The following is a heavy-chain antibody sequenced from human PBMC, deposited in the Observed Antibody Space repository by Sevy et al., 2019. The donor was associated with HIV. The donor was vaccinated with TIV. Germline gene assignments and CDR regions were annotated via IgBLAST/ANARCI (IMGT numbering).Heavy chain of an antibody. D-gene: IGHD2-8*01. CDR3: AREGCTKPHDY. J-gene: IGHJ4*02. CDR2: LSFGCGEI. Sequence: GGFLRLSCAASGFTFSKYSMSWVRQPPGKGLEWVSTLSFGCGEINYADSVKGRFPISRDNSKSSVYLQMNNLRPEDTAVYYCAREGCTKPHDYWGQGTLVTVSS. CDR1: GFTFSKYS. V-gene: IGHV3-23*01.